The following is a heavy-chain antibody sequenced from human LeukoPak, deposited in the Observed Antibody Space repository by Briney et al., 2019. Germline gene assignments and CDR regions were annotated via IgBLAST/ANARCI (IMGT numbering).Heavy chain of an antibody. CDR3: ARDKRRIAAAGLDY. V-gene: IGHV4-61*02. J-gene: IGHJ4*02. Sequence: SQTLSLTCTVSGGSISSGSYYWSWIRQPAGKGLEWIGRIYTSGSTNYNPSLKSRVTISVDTSKNQFSLKLSSVTAADTAVYYCARDKRRIAAAGLDYWGQGTLVTVSS. D-gene: IGHD6-13*01. CDR1: GGSISSGSYY. CDR2: IYTSGST.